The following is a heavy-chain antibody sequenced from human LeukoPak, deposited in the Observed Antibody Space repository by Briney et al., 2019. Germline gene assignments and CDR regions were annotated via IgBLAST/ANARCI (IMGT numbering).Heavy chain of an antibody. V-gene: IGHV1-69*13. CDR1: GGTFSSYA. J-gene: IGHJ5*02. CDR2: IIPIFGTA. CDR3: ARRSYCGGDCYTNWFDP. D-gene: IGHD2-21*02. Sequence: SVKVSRKASGGTFSSYAISWVRQAPRQGLEWMGGIIPIFGTANYAQKFQGRVTITADESTSTAYMELSSLRSEDTAVYYCARRSYCGGDCYTNWFDPWGQGTLVTVSS.